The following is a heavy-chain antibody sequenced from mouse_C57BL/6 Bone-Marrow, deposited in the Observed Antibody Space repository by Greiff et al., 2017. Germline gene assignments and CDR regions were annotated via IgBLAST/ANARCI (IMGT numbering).Heavy chain of an antibody. D-gene: IGHD2-1*01. Sequence: VQLQQPGAELVMPGASVKLSCKASGYTFTSYWMHWVKQRPGQGLEWIGEIDPSDSYTNYNQKFKGKSTLTVDKSSSTAYIQLSSLTSEDSAVYYCARGDGNYSAWFAYWGQGTLVTVSA. V-gene: IGHV1-69*01. CDR2: IDPSDSYT. J-gene: IGHJ3*01. CDR1: GYTFTSYW. CDR3: ARGDGNYSAWFAY.